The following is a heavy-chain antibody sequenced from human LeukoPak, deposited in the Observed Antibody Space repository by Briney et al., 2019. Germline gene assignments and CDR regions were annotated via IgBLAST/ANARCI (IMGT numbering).Heavy chain of an antibody. CDR1: GFTFSGYA. D-gene: IGHD3-10*01. CDR3: ARDRGGGNYCYHYGMDV. CDR2: ISYDGSNK. J-gene: IGHJ6*01. V-gene: IGHV3-30-3*01. Sequence: GGSLRHSCAASGFTFSGYAMHWVRQAPGKGLEWVAVISYDGSNKYYADSVKGRFTISRDNSKNTLYLQMNSLRAEDTAVYSCARDRGGGNYCYHYGMDVAGHGTPGTLSS.